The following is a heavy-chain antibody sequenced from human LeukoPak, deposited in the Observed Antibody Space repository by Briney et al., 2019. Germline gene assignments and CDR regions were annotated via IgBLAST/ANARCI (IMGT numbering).Heavy chain of an antibody. CDR1: GFTFSSYS. CDR3: ATYRQVKLPFEA. Sequence: GGSLRLSCAASGFTFSSYSMNWVRQAPGKGLEWVSSISSSSSYIYYADSVKGRFTISRDNAKNSLFLQMNSLRGEDTAIYYCATYRQVKLPFEAWGQGTLDTVSS. CDR2: ISSSSSYI. D-gene: IGHD5-18*01. V-gene: IGHV3-21*04. J-gene: IGHJ5*02.